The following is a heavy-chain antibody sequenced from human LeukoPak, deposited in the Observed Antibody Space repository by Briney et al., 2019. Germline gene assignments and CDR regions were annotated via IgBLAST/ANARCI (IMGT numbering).Heavy chain of an antibody. Sequence: GGSLRLSCAASGFTFSSYGMHWVRQAPGKGLEWVAFIRFDGTNIYYADSVKGRFTISRDTSKNTLFLQMNSLRADDTAVYYCAKDHLYGSTYYDYLDYWGQGTLVTVSS. V-gene: IGHV3-30*02. CDR2: IRFDGTNI. CDR1: GFTFSSYG. D-gene: IGHD3-22*01. CDR3: AKDHLYGSTYYDYLDY. J-gene: IGHJ4*02.